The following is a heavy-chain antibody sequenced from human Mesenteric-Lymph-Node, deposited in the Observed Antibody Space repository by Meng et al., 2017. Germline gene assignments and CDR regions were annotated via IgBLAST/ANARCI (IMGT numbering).Heavy chain of an antibody. CDR2: INHSGST. J-gene: IGHJ5*02. D-gene: IGHD4-17*01. V-gene: IGHV4-34*01. Sequence: LQQWGSGRLKPSETLSLPWAVYGGAFSGYYWSWIRQPPGKGLEWIGEINHSGSTNYNPSLKSRVTISVDTSKNQFSLKLSSVTAADTAVYYCARGFVKYTVTRVGNWFDPWGQGTLVTVFS. CDR3: ARGFVKYTVTRVGNWFDP. CDR1: GGAFSGYY.